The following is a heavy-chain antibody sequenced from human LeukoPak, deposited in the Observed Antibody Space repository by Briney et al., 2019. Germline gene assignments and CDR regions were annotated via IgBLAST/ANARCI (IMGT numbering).Heavy chain of an antibody. J-gene: IGHJ4*02. Sequence: GASVKVSCKASGGTFSSYAISWVRQAPGQGLEWMGGIIPIFGTANYAQKFQGRVTMTRDTSTSTVYMELSSLRSEDTAVYYCARAVAGIEINWGQGTLVTVSS. CDR2: IIPIFGTA. CDR1: GGTFSSYA. D-gene: IGHD6-19*01. V-gene: IGHV1-69*05. CDR3: ARAVAGIEIN.